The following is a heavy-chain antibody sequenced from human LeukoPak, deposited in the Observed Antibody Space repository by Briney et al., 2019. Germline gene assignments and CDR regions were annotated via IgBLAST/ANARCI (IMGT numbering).Heavy chain of an antibody. D-gene: IGHD6-13*01. CDR3: ARRVREFAIIAAADKSWSDP. Sequence: SETLSLTCAIYSESFSGYFWSWIRQPPGKGLEWIGEINYSGSTNYNPSLKSRVTISVDTSKNQFSLKLSSVTAADTAVYYCARRVREFAIIAAADKSWSDPWGQGTLVTVSS. CDR1: SESFSGYF. J-gene: IGHJ5*02. V-gene: IGHV4-34*01. CDR2: INYSGST.